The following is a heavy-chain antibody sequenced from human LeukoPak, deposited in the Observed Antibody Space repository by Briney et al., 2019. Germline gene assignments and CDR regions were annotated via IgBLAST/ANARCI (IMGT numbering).Heavy chain of an antibody. V-gene: IGHV4-4*09. CDR3: ARRRTTGTTGYFDY. J-gene: IGHJ4*02. CDR1: GGSISTYY. Sequence: PSETLSLTCTVSGGSISTYYWSWIRQPPGKGLEWIGYIYTSESTNYNPSLKSRVTISVDTSKNQFSLMLSSVTAADTAFYYCARRRTTGTTGYFDYWGRGILVSVSS. CDR2: IYTSEST. D-gene: IGHD1-1*01.